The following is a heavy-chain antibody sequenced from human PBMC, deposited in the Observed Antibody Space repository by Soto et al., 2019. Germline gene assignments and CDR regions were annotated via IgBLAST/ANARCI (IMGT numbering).Heavy chain of an antibody. V-gene: IGHV4-39*01. CDR3: ARGQDTAMLIFDY. CDR2: IYYSGST. CDR1: GGYSIISSYY. Sequence: FVTRCRTCTVAGGYSIISSYYWIWIRQPPGKGLEWIGSIYYSGSTYYNPSLKSRVTISVDTSKNQFSLKLSSVTAADTAVYYCARGQDTAMLIFDYCGQGTLVTVSS. D-gene: IGHD5-18*01. J-gene: IGHJ4*02.